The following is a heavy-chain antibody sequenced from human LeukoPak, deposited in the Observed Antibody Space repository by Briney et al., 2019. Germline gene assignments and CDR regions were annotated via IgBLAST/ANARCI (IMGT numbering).Heavy chain of an antibody. CDR3: ARVLGYDSSGYYPYYFDY. V-gene: IGHV5-51*01. J-gene: IGHJ4*02. CDR2: IYPGDPDT. D-gene: IGHD3-22*01. Sequence: GESLKISCKGSGYSFTSYWIGWVRQMPGKGLEWMGIIYPGDPDTRYSPSFQGQVTISADKSISTAYLHWSSLKASDTAMYYCARVLGYDSSGYYPYYFDYWGQGTLVTVSS. CDR1: GYSFTSYW.